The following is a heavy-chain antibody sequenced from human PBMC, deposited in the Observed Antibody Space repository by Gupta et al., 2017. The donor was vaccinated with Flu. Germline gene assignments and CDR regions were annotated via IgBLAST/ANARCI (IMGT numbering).Heavy chain of an antibody. CDR3: ATVGGRSSTSCHY. J-gene: IGHJ4*02. V-gene: IGHV3-15*01. CDR2: IKRKTDVGTT. CDR1: GFTFNNTW. D-gene: IGHD2-2*01. Sequence: EVRLVESGGGLVKPGGSLRLSCVASGFTFNNTWLSWVRQGPGKGMELVGRIKRKTDVGTTDYAAPLKGRFTISRDDSKNTLYLQLDSLKTEDTAVYYCATVGGRSSTSCHYWGQGTQVTVSS.